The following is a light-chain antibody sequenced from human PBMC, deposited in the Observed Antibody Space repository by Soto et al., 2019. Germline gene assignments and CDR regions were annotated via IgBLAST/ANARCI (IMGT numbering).Light chain of an antibody. J-gene: IGLJ2*01. CDR1: SSDVGGYDY. CDR3: SSYTNSNTVL. V-gene: IGLV2-14*01. CDR2: NVR. Sequence: QSALTQPASVSGSPGQSITISCTGTSSDVGGYDYVSSYQQYPGKAPKLMIYNVRNRPSGVSNRFSGSKAGNTASLTISGLQAEDEAAYFCSSYTNSNTVLFGGGTKLTVL.